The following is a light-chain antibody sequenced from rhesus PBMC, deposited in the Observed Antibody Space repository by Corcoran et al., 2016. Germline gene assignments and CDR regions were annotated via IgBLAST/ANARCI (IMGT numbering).Light chain of an antibody. CDR1: QGINNY. CDR3: QQYNNSPLT. Sequence: DIQMTQSPSSLSASVGDRVTITCRASQGINNYLSWYQQKPGKALKPLFYFESSLEKGVPSRFSGRRSGTDDTLTISSLQPEDIATYCCQQYNNSPLTFGGGTKVEIE. J-gene: IGKJ4*01. V-gene: IGKV1-66*01. CDR2: FES.